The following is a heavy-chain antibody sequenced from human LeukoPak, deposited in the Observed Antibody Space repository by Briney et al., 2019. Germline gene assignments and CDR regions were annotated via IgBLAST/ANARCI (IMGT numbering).Heavy chain of an antibody. V-gene: IGHV3-23*01. CDR1: GFIFSNYA. CDR3: VVDIVVVPAAMGFDY. Sequence: PGGSLRLSCAASGFIFSNYAMSWVRQAPGKGLEWVSAISGSDDNTYYADSVRGRFTISRDNSKNTLYLQMNSLRAEDTAVYYCVVDIVVVPAAMGFDYWGQGTLVTVSS. J-gene: IGHJ4*02. D-gene: IGHD2-2*01. CDR2: ISGSDDNT.